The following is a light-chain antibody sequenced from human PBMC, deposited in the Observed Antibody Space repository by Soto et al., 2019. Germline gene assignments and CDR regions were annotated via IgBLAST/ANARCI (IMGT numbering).Light chain of an antibody. CDR3: QQYGRSSGT. CDR1: QSVSSSS. V-gene: IGKV3-20*01. Sequence: EIVLTQSPGTLSLSPGERATLSCRASQSVSSSSLAWYQQKPGQAPRLLIYGASSRATGIPDRFSGSGSGTDFTLTISRLEPEDFAVYYCQQYGRSSGTFGQGTKVEIK. J-gene: IGKJ1*01. CDR2: GAS.